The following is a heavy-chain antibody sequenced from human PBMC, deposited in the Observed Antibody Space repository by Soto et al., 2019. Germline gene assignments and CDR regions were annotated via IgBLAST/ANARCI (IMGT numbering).Heavy chain of an antibody. V-gene: IGHV1-69*13. J-gene: IGHJ6*02. CDR2: IIPIFGTA. D-gene: IGHD4-4*01. CDR1: GGTFSSYA. CDR3: ARAARLQAHYYYGMDV. Sequence: SVKVSCKASGGTFSSYAISWVRQAPGQGLEWMGGIIPIFGTANYAQKFQGRVTITADEFTSTAYMELSSLRSEDTAVYYCARAARLQAHYYYGMDVWGQGTTVTVSS.